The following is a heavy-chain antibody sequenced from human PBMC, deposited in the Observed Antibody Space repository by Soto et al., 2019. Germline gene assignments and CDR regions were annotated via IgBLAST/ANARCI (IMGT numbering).Heavy chain of an antibody. Sequence: QVQLVESGGGLVKPGGSLRLSCAASGFTFTDYYMSWIRQIPGKGLEWISYISVRGDVIHYIDSVKGRFTISRDNAKNSVCLQMDSLRVEDSSIYYCARERAPDIRFDSWGQGTLVTVSS. V-gene: IGHV3-11*01. J-gene: IGHJ5*01. CDR3: ARERAPDIRFDS. CDR1: GFTFTDYY. CDR2: ISVRGDVI. D-gene: IGHD5-12*01.